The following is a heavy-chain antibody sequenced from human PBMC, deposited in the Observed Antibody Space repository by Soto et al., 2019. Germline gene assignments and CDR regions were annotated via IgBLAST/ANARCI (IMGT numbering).Heavy chain of an antibody. CDR2: IDPSDSYT. J-gene: IGHJ6*02. CDR3: ARPRPVYDHCMDV. CDR1: GYSFTSYW. Sequence: PGESLKISCKGSGYSFTSYWISWVRQMRGKGLEWMGRIDPSDSYTNYSPSFQGHVTISADKSIRTAYLQWSSLKASDTARYYCARPRPVYDHCMDVWGQGTTVTVS. D-gene: IGHD3-16*01. V-gene: IGHV5-10-1*01.